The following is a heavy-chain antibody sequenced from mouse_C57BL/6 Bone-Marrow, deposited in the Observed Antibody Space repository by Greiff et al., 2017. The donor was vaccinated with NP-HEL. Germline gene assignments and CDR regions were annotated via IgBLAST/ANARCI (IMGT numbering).Heavy chain of an antibody. CDR1: GYTFTSYT. CDR2: INPSSGYT. CDR3: ARPIYDGYYGFDY. V-gene: IGHV1-4*01. D-gene: IGHD2-3*01. Sequence: QVQLQQSGAELARPGASVKMSCKASGYTFTSYTMHWVKQRPGQGLEWIGYINPSSGYTKYNQKFKDKATLTADKSSSTAYMQLSSLTSEDSAVYYCARPIYDGYYGFDYWGQGTTRTVSS. J-gene: IGHJ2*01.